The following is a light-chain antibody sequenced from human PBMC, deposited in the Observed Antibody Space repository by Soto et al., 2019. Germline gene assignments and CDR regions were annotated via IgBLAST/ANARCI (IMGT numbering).Light chain of an antibody. CDR2: DAS. J-gene: IGKJ2*01. CDR1: QSIYSY. CDR3: QQRSDWPRT. V-gene: IGKV3-11*01. Sequence: EIVLTQSPATLSLSPGERATLSCRASQSIYSYLAWYQQKPGQAPRVLIYDASSKATGVPARFSASGSGTDFTLTISSLGPEVFSVYYCQQRSDWPRTFGRGTKLEIK.